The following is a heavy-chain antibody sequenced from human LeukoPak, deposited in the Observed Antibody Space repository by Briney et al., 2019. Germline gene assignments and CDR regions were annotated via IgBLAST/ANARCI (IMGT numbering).Heavy chain of an antibody. D-gene: IGHD5-18*01. V-gene: IGHV1-2*02. CDR3: ARVISYGSHYYYYMDV. CDR2: INSNSGDT. CDR1: GYTFTAYY. Sequence: ASVKVSCKASGYTFTAYYLHWVRQAPGQGLEWMGWINSNSGDTNSAQKFQGRVTLTRDTSITTAYMELSSLRSEDTAVYYCARVISYGSHYYYYMDVWGKGTTVTVSS. J-gene: IGHJ6*03.